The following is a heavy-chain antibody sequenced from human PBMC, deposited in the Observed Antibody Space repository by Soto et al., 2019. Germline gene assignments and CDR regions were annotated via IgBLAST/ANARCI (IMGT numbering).Heavy chain of an antibody. J-gene: IGHJ4*02. Sequence: HVQLVQSGAEVKKPGSSVRDSCKASGDTFTFYSINWVRQAPGLGLEWMGRINPILSMSNYAQRFQGRVTMTADKSTSTAYMELSSLRSEDTAMYYCASSYGSGYRAFDYWGQGALVTVSS. CDR1: GDTFTFYS. CDR2: INPILSMS. D-gene: IGHD3-10*01. V-gene: IGHV1-69*02. CDR3: ASSYGSGYRAFDY.